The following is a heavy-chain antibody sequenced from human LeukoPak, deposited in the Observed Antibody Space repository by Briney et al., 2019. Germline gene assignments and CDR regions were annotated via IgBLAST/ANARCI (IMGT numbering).Heavy chain of an antibody. CDR2: IYYSGSA. J-gene: IGHJ4*02. Sequence: PSETLSLTCIVSGGSISSSYWSWIRQPPGKGLEWIGYIYYSGSANYNPSLKSRVTISVDTSKNQFSLKLSSVTAADTAVYYCARVPYFEASPDYWGQGTLVTVSS. CDR1: GGSISSSY. CDR3: ARVPYFEASPDY. V-gene: IGHV4-59*01. D-gene: IGHD2-21*01.